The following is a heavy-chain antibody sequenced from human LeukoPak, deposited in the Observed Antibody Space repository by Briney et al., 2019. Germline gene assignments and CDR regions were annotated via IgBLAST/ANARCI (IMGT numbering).Heavy chain of an antibody. CDR3: VRGLKTPDS. CDR1: GFTFSNYA. Sequence: GGSLRLSCSASGFTFSNYAMSWVRQAPGKGLEWVAFIGGTDDSTFYAVSVKGRFTISRDNSKNTLFLQMSNLRAEDTAIYFCVRGLKTPDSWGQGTLVTVSS. J-gene: IGHJ5*01. V-gene: IGHV3-23*01. CDR2: IGGTDDST. D-gene: IGHD5-24*01.